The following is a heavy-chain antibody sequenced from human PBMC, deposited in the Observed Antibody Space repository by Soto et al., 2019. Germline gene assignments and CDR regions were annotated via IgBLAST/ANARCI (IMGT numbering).Heavy chain of an antibody. Sequence: EVQLLESGGGLVQPGGSLRLSCAASGFAFSTYAMAWVRQAPGKGLEWVSSIDRGGGSTNYADSVKGRFTISNDNSKNTLYQQMNSLRADDTAVYYFVKLLAQNFDYWGQGVLLTVSS. CDR2: IDRGGGST. V-gene: IGHV3-23*01. CDR1: GFAFSTYA. CDR3: VKLLAQNFDY. J-gene: IGHJ4*02.